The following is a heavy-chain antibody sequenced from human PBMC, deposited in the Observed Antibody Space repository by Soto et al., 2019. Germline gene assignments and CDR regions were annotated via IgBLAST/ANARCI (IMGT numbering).Heavy chain of an antibody. J-gene: IGHJ4*02. V-gene: IGHV4-31*03. D-gene: IGHD3-9*01. CDR2: IYYSGST. CDR3: ARVYYDILTGYSPFDY. CDR1: GGSISSGGYY. Sequence: LSLTCTVSGGSISSGGYYWSWIRQHPGKGLEWIGYIYYSGSTYYNPSLKSRVTISVDTSKNQFSLKLSSVTAADTAVYYCARVYYDILTGYSPFDYWGQGTLVTISS.